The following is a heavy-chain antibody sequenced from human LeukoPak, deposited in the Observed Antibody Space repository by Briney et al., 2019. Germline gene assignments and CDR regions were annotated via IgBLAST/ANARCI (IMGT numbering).Heavy chain of an antibody. CDR1: GGSISSSSYY. Sequence: SETLSLTCTVSGGSISSSSYYWGWIRQPPGKGLEWIGSIYHSGSTYYNPSLKSRVTISVDTSKNQFSLKLSSVTAADTAVYYCARFAAMVDRRYYYYMDVWGKGTTVTISS. V-gene: IGHV4-39*07. CDR3: ARFAAMVDRRYYYYMDV. J-gene: IGHJ6*03. D-gene: IGHD5-18*01. CDR2: IYHSGST.